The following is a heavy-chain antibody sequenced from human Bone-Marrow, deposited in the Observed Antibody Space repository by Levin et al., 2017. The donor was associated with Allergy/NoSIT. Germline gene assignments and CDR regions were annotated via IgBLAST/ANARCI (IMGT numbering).Heavy chain of an antibody. CDR2: ISYDGSNK. Sequence: GGSLRLSCAASGFTFSSYAMHWVRQAPGKGLEWVAVISYDGSNKYYADSVKGRFTISRDNSKNTLYLQMNSLRAEDTAVYYCATDYYDSSAPGPRGPVRGAFDIWGQGTMVTVSS. J-gene: IGHJ3*02. V-gene: IGHV3-30-3*01. CDR3: ATDYYDSSAPGPRGPVRGAFDI. CDR1: GFTFSSYA. D-gene: IGHD3-22*01.